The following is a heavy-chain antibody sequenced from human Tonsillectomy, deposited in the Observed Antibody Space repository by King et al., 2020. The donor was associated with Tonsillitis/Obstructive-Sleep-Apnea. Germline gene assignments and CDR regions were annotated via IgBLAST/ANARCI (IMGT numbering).Heavy chain of an antibody. J-gene: IGHJ4*02. CDR3: ARGAIAAAGLYYFDY. CDR1: GGSISSYY. CDR2: IYYSGST. Sequence: VQLQESGPGLVKPSETLSLTCTVSGGSISSYYWSWIRQPPGKGLEWIGYIYYSGSTKDNPSPKSRVTISVDTSKNQFSLKLTAVTAADTAVYYCARGAIAAAGLYYFDYWGQGTLVTVSS. D-gene: IGHD6-13*01. V-gene: IGHV4-59*01.